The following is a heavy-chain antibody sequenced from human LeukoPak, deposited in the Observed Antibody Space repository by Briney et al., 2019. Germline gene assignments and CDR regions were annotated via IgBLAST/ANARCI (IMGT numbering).Heavy chain of an antibody. Sequence: SETLSLTCAVYGGSFSGYYWSWIRQPPGKGLEWIREINHSGSTNYNPSLKSRVTISVDTSKNQFSLKLSSVTAADTAVYYCARGFSTIFDYWGQGTLVTVSS. CDR1: GGSFSGYY. V-gene: IGHV4-34*01. D-gene: IGHD3-3*02. CDR2: INHSGST. J-gene: IGHJ4*02. CDR3: ARGFSTIFDY.